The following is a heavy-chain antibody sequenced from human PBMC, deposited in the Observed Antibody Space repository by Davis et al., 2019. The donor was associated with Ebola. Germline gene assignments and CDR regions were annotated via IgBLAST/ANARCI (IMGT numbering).Heavy chain of an antibody. CDR1: GYSFSNYW. CDR2: IYPRDSDT. CDR3: ARRGHSSSWYVHYYGMDV. Sequence: KVSCKGSGYSFSNYWIGWVRQMPGKGLEWMGIIYPRDSDTRYSPSFQGQVTISADKSISTAYLQWSSLKASDTAMYYCARRGHSSSWYVHYYGMDVWGQGTTVTVSS. D-gene: IGHD6-13*01. J-gene: IGHJ6*02. V-gene: IGHV5-51*01.